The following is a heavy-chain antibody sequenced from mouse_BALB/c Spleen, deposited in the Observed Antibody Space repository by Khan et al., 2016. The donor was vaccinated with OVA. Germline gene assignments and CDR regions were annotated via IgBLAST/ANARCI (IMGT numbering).Heavy chain of an antibody. Sequence: EVELVESGGDLVNPGGSLKLSCAASGFIFSSYGMSWVRQTPDKRLEWVATISSGGTYTYYPDSVKGRFTISRDNAKHTLSLQMSSLKSEDTAMYYCTRIITTATGDYYAKDYWGQGTSVTGSS. CDR2: ISSGGTYT. J-gene: IGHJ4*01. D-gene: IGHD1-2*01. CDR3: TRIITTATGDYYAKDY. V-gene: IGHV5-6*01. CDR1: GFIFSSYG.